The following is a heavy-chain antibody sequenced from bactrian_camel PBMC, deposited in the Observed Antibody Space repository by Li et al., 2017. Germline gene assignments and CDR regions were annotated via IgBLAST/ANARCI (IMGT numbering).Heavy chain of an antibody. V-gene: IGHV3S1*01. CDR1: GYTYSSIC. CDR3: AADRMACLRPSVQLASYNF. J-gene: IGHJ4*01. CDR2: VYIAFRPDGQRT. Sequence: QLVESGGGSVQAGGSLRLSCAGSGYTYSSICMGWFRQAPGKEREAVATVYIAFRPDGQRTYYANSVKGRFTISPGNATNTVSLQMNSLKPEDTAMYYCAADRMACLRPSVQLASYNFWGQGTQVTVS.